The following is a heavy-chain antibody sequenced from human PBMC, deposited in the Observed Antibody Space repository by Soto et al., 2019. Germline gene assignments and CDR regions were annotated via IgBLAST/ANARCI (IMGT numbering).Heavy chain of an antibody. J-gene: IGHJ6*03. CDR2: INHSGST. D-gene: IGHD4-17*01. CDR1: GGSFSGYY. CDR3: ARGPDDYGDYVDYYYYMDV. V-gene: IGHV4-34*01. Sequence: SETLSLTCAVYGGSFSGYYWSWIRPPPGKGLEWIGEINHSGSTNYNPSLKSRVTISVDTSKNQFSLKLSSVTAADTAVYYCARGPDDYGDYVDYYYYMDVWGKGTTVTVSS.